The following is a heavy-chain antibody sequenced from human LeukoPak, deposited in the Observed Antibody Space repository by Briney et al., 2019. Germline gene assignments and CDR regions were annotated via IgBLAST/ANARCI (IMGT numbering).Heavy chain of an antibody. CDR2: ISGSGGST. J-gene: IGHJ5*02. V-gene: IGHV3-23*01. CDR1: GFTFSSYA. Sequence: GGSLRLSCAASGFTFSSYAMSWVRQAPGKGLEWVSAISGSGGSTYYADSVKGRFTISRDNSKNTLYLQMNSLRAEDTAVYYCAKDGACSSTSCWRDWFDPWGQGTLVTVSS. D-gene: IGHD2-2*01. CDR3: AKDGACSSTSCWRDWFDP.